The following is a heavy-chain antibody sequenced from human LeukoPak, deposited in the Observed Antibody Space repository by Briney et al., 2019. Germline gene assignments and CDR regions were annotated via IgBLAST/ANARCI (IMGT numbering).Heavy chain of an antibody. CDR1: GFTFSNYW. CDR2: ITWNGGSL. Sequence: GGSLRLSCAASGFTFSNYWMPWVRQAPGKGLEGVSSITWNGGSLNYADSVKGRFTISRDNAKNSLYLQMNSLRAEDTALYYCAKGYSRSWYGAIDYWGQGTLVTVSS. V-gene: IGHV3-9*01. D-gene: IGHD6-13*01. J-gene: IGHJ4*02. CDR3: AKGYSRSWYGAIDY.